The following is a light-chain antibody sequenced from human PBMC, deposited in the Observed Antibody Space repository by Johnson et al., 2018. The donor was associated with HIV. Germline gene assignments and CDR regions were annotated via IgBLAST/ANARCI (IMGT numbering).Light chain of an antibody. CDR1: SSNIGNNY. CDR3: GTWNTRLSVGHV. Sequence: QSVLTQAPSVSAAPGQKVTISCSGSSSNIGNNYVSWYQQLPGTAPKLLIYENNKRPSGIPDRFSGSKSGTSATLGITGLQTGDEADYYCGTWNTRLSVGHVVGTGTKVTVL. V-gene: IGLV1-51*02. CDR2: ENN. J-gene: IGLJ1*01.